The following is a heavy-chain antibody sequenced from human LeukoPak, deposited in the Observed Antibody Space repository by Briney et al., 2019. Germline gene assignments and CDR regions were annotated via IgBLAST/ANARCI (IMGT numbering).Heavy chain of an antibody. J-gene: IGHJ4*02. CDR2: IYYISNA. D-gene: IGHD1-26*01. Sequence: PSETLSLTCSVSGVSVGSAGYYWSWIRQPPGGGLEWIGYIYYISNANYNPSLKSRVTMSLNPSGNQFSLKLDSVTAADTAMYYCARTQSQSGSYRYYFGYWGQGTLVTVPS. CDR1: GVSVGSAGYY. CDR3: ARTQSQSGSYRYYFGY. V-gene: IGHV4-61*08.